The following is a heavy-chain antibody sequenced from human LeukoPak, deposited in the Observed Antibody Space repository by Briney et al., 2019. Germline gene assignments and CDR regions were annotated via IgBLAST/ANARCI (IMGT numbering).Heavy chain of an antibody. CDR2: ISGGSSYM. V-gene: IGHV3-21*01. J-gene: IGHJ4*02. CDR1: GFTFSSYS. CDR3: ARIKEVTTPDY. Sequence: GGSLRLSCAASGFTFSSYSMNWVRQAPGKGLEWISSISGGSSYMYYADSVKGRFTISRDNAKNSLYLQMNSLRAEDTAVYYCARIKEVTTPDYWGQGTLVTVSS. D-gene: IGHD4-17*01.